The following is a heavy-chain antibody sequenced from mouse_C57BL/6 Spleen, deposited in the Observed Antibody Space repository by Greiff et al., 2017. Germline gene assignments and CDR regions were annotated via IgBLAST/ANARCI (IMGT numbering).Heavy chain of an antibody. J-gene: IGHJ4*01. D-gene: IGHD1-1*01. V-gene: IGHV5-6*01. Sequence: EVQLVESGGDLVKPGGSLKLSCAASGFTFSSYGMSWVRQTPDKRLEWVATISSGGSYTYYPDSVKGRFTISRDNAKNTLYLQMSSLKSEDTAMYYGARRPITTVVATPDYYAMDYWGQGTSVTVSS. CDR3: ARRPITTVVATPDYYAMDY. CDR1: GFTFSSYG. CDR2: ISSGGSYT.